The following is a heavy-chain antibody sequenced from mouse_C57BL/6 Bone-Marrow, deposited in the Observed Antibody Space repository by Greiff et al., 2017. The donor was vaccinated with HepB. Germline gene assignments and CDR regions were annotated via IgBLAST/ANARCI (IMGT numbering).Heavy chain of an antibody. CDR3: ASPFGNYDWSFAV. CDR2: ISNGGSYT. J-gene: IGHJ1*01. CDR1: GFTFSNYG. V-gene: IGHV5-6*01. D-gene: IGHD2-1*01. Sequence: EVQRVESGGDLEKPGGSLKLSCAASGFTFSNYGMSWVRQTPEKRMEGVTTISNGGSYTYYPDSVKGRFTITKDNTKTTLYLQLSSLKSEHTAIYYCASPFGNYDWSFAVWGAGTPVTVSS.